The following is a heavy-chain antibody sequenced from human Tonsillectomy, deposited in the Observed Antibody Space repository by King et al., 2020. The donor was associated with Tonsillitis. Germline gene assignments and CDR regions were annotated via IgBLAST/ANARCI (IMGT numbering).Heavy chain of an antibody. D-gene: IGHD3-22*01. CDR3: ARDVIEYYDSSGYYRVDAFDI. V-gene: IGHV3-48*03. J-gene: IGHJ3*02. Sequence: EVQLVESGGGLVQPEGSLRLSCAASGFTFSSYEMNWVRQAPGKGLEWVSYISSSGSTIHCAEVVKGRFNISRDNAKNSLYLQMNSPRAEDTAVYYCARDVIEYYDSSGYYRVDAFDIWGQGTMVTVSS. CDR1: GFTFSSYE. CDR2: ISSSGSTI.